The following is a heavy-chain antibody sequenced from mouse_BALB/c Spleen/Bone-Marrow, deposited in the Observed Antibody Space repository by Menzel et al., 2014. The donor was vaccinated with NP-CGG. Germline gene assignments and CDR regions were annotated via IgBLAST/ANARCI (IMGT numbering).Heavy chain of an antibody. J-gene: IGHJ3*01. CDR3: AVYYYGSSFFAY. CDR1: GFNIKDTY. Sequence: DVQLQESGAELVKPGASVKLSCTASGFNIKDTYMHWVKQRPEQGLEWIGRIDPANGNTKYDPKFQGKATITADTSSNTAYLQLSSLTSEDTAVYYCAVYYYGSSFFAYWGQGTLVTVSA. D-gene: IGHD1-1*01. CDR2: IDPANGNT. V-gene: IGHV14-3*02.